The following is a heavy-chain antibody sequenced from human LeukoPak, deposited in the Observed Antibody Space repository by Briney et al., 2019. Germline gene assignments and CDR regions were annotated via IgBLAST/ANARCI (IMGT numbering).Heavy chain of an antibody. V-gene: IGHV3-74*01. J-gene: IGHJ4*02. CDR3: AREGPDSSGYYSDY. Sequence: PGGSLRLSCAASGFTFSSYWMHWVRQAPGKGLVWVSRINSDGCSTAYADSVKGRFTISRDNAKNTLYLHMNSLRDEDTAVYYCAREGPDSSGYYSDYWGQGTLVTVSS. CDR1: GFTFSSYW. CDR2: INSDGCST. D-gene: IGHD3-22*01.